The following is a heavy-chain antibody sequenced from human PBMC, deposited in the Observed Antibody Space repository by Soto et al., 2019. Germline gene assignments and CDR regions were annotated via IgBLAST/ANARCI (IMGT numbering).Heavy chain of an antibody. Sequence: DVQLEESGGGLVQPGGSLKLSCAASGFSFSDSVMHWVRQVSGKGLEWVGRITSTADTYATAYTASVKGRFTVSRDDSKNTAYQQMNSLKTQARAVYYSTVSPSFAFDIWGQGTMVHVSS. V-gene: IGHV3-73*01. J-gene: IGHJ3*02. CDR3: TVSPSFAFDI. CDR1: GFSFSDSV. CDR2: ITSTADTYAT.